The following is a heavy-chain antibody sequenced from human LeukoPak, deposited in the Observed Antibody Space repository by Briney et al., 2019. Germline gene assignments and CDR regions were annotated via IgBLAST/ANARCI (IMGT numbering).Heavy chain of an antibody. V-gene: IGHV4-30-2*01. D-gene: IGHD4-17*01. CDR3: ARTPIYGDYVSGKNYYYYYGMDV. CDR1: GGSISSGGYS. CDR2: IYHSGST. Sequence: SQTLSLTCAVSGGSISSGGYSWSWIRQPPGKGLEWIGYIYHSGSTYYNPSLKSRVTISVDRSKNQFSLKLSSVTAADTAVYYCARTPIYGDYVSGKNYYYYYGMDVWGQGTTVTVSS. J-gene: IGHJ6*02.